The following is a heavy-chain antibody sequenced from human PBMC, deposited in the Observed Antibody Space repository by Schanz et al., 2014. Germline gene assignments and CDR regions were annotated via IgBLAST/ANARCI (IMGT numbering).Heavy chain of an antibody. CDR3: VTEKRMESGTWAKAFDI. CDR1: GYTFTSYY. D-gene: IGHD3-3*01. CDR2: INPSGGTT. Sequence: QVQLVQSGAEVKKPGASVKVSCKASGYTFTSYYMHWVRQAPGQGLEWMGIINPSGGTTRIAQNFQGRLTVTRDTSTSTVNMELSSLRSEDTAMYYCVTEKRMESGTWAKAFDIWGQGTTVTVSS. J-gene: IGHJ3*02. V-gene: IGHV1-46*01.